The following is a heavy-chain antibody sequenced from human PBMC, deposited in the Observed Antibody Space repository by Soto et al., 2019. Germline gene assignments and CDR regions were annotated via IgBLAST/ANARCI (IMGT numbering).Heavy chain of an antibody. CDR2: ISFDEINK. Sequence: QVQLVESGGGVVQPGRSLRLSCAASGFSFSSYGMHWVRQAPGKGLVWVAVISFDEINKFYADSVRGRFTVSRDISKNTLYLEMNNLRAEDTAVYYCAKDCEATVARGMLANWFDPWGQGTLVTVSS. V-gene: IGHV3-30*18. D-gene: IGHD3-10*01. J-gene: IGHJ5*02. CDR1: GFSFSSYG. CDR3: AKDCEATVARGMLANWFDP.